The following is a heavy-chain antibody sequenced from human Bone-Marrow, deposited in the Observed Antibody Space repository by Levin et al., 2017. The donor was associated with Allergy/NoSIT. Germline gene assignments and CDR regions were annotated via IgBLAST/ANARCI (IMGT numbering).Heavy chain of an antibody. CDR1: GFTFSTYA. CDR3: AKASQGSCRGALCYTLDS. V-gene: IGHV3-23*01. J-gene: IGHJ4*02. D-gene: IGHD2-15*01. Sequence: GASVKVSCVASGFTFSTYAMSWVRQTPGTGLEWVSAISGSDDGTYYADSVKGRFTISRDNFKNTLYLQMNSLRVDDTAIYYCAKASQGSCRGALCYTLDSWGQGALVTVSS. CDR2: ISGSDDGT.